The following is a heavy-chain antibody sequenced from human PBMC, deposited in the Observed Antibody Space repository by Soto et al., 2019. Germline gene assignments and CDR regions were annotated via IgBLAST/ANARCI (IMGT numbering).Heavy chain of an antibody. CDR2: VHSNGNT. Sequence: PSETLSLTCTVSGDSISNYYWAWIRQPPGKGLEWIGYVHSNGNTHHNPSLKSRVTISMDTSKNQFSLNLNSVTAADTAVYYCARQKGELSTQFDYWGQGSLVTVSS. D-gene: IGHD3-16*02. CDR3: ARQKGELSTQFDY. J-gene: IGHJ4*02. CDR1: GDSISNYY. V-gene: IGHV4-59*08.